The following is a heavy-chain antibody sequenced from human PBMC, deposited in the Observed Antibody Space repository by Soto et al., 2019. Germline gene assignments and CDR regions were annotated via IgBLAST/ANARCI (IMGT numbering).Heavy chain of an antibody. Sequence: EVQLLESGGGLVQPGGSLKLSCAASEFTFSSYAMSWVRQAPGKGLEWVSGISGTGRVTKYAESVKGRFTISRDNPKSTLFLQMNSLRPEDTAVYYCAKDVHYDIVTGIEYFHRWGQGTLVTVSS. J-gene: IGHJ1*01. CDR1: EFTFSSYA. CDR2: ISGTGRVT. CDR3: AKDVHYDIVTGIEYFHR. V-gene: IGHV3-23*01. D-gene: IGHD3-9*01.